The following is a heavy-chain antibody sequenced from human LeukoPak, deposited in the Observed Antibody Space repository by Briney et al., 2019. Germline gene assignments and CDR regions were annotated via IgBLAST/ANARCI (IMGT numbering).Heavy chain of an antibody. CDR1: GYTFTSYG. CDR3: ARLFGCSSTSCYPSWFDP. V-gene: IGHV1-2*02. J-gene: IGHJ5*02. Sequence: ASVKVSCKASGYTFTSYGISWVRQAPGQGLEWMGWINPKSGGTNYAHKFQGRVTMTRDTSISTAYMELSRLRSDDTAVYYCARLFGCSSTSCYPSWFDPWGQGTLVTVSS. CDR2: INPKSGGT. D-gene: IGHD2-2*01.